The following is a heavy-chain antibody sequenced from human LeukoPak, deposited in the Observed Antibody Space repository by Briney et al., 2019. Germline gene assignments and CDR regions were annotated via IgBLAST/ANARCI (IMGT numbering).Heavy chain of an antibody. J-gene: IGHJ5*02. CDR3: ARDRAALQDWVEFDP. CDR1: GFRVSDYY. D-gene: IGHD3/OR15-3a*01. V-gene: IGHV3-66*03. Sequence: GGSLRLSCAVSGFRVSDYYMSWFRQAPGKGLEWVGLIRDSGEAFYADFVRGRFAISRDESENTLYLQMNSLRVEDTAVYFCARDRAALQDWVEFDPWGQGTPVIVSS. CDR2: IRDSGEA.